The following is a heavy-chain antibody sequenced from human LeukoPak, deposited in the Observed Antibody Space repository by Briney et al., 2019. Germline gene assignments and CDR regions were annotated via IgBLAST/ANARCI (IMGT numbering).Heavy chain of an antibody. CDR1: GDSISSSSYY. D-gene: IGHD1-26*01. J-gene: IGHJ4*02. V-gene: IGHV4-39*01. CDR3: ARLPKGVGAFSGTSSYFY. CDR2: IYYSGST. Sequence: SETLSLTCTVSGDSISSSSYYWGWIRQPPGKGLEWIGSIYYSGSTYYNPSLKSRVTISVDTSKNQFSLKLSSVTAADTAVYYCARLPKGVGAFSGTSSYFYWGQGTLVTVSS.